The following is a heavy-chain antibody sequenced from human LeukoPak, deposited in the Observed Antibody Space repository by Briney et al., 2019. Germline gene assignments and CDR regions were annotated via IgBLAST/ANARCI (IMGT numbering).Heavy chain of an antibody. CDR3: VRDRPHNWFDP. D-gene: IGHD6-6*01. V-gene: IGHV3-30*03. CDR1: GFTHG. Sequence: GGSLRLSCAASGFTHGIHWVRQAPGKGLEWVAVISNDGKNKDYGDSVRGRFTISRDNSKNTVYLQMNSLRVEDTAVYYCVRDRPHNWFDPWGQGTLVTVSS. J-gene: IGHJ5*02. CDR2: ISNDGKNK.